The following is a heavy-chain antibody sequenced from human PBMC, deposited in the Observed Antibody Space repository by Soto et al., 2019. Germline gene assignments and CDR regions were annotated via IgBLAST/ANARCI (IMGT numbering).Heavy chain of an antibody. CDR3: ARGSGYYYWDDY. Sequence: QVQLVQSGAEEKKPGASVTVSCKASGYTFTSYAMHLVRQAPGQRLEWMGWINAGNGNTKYSQKFQGRVTITRDTSASIAYMELSRMRSEDTAVYYCARGSGYYYWDDYWGQGTLVTVSS. J-gene: IGHJ4*02. CDR1: GYTFTSYA. CDR2: INAGNGNT. V-gene: IGHV1-3*05. D-gene: IGHD3-22*01.